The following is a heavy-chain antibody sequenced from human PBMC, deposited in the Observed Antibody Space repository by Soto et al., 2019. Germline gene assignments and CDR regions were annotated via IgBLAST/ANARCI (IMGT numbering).Heavy chain of an antibody. CDR1: GGSFSGYY. D-gene: IGHD3-3*01. J-gene: IGHJ5*02. V-gene: IGHV4-34*01. CDR2: INHSGST. Sequence: PSETLSLTCAVYGGSFSGYYWSWIRQPPGKGLEWIGEINHSGSTNYNPSLKSRVTISVDTSKNQFSLKLSSVTAADTAVYYCASSHVLRFLEWLPPGGFDPWGQGTLVTVSS. CDR3: ASSHVLRFLEWLPPGGFDP.